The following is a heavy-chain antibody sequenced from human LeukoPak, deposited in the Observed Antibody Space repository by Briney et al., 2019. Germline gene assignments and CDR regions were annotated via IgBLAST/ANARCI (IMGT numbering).Heavy chain of an antibody. CDR1: GFTFSSHG. Sequence: PGGSLRLSCAASGFTFSSHGMHWVRQAPGKGLEWVAFIRYDGSNKYYADSVKGRFTISRDNSKNTLYLQMNSLRAEDTAVYYCARGPNYYYYYMDVWGKGTTVTVSS. CDR2: IRYDGSNK. CDR3: ARGPNYYYYYMDV. J-gene: IGHJ6*03. V-gene: IGHV3-30*02.